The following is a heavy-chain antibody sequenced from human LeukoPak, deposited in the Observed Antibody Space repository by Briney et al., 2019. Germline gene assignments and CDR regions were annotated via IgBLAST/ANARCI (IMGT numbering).Heavy chain of an antibody. V-gene: IGHV4-59*08. CDR1: GGSFINHY. D-gene: IGHD3-16*01. Sequence: SDPLSLTCTVSGGSFINHYLTWIPQPTGKALECIGCIFYSGHTTYTLSLRSRVTMSVYTSKNQFSVKLSSETAADTAVYYCARPGGETRVMPFDYWGQGALVTVSS. J-gene: IGHJ4*02. CDR2: IFYSGHT. CDR3: ARPGGETRVMPFDY.